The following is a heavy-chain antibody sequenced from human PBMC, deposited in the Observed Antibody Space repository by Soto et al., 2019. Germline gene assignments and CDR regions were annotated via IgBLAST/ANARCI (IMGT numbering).Heavy chain of an antibody. CDR1: GYTFTSYG. D-gene: IGHD3-3*01. V-gene: IGHV1-18*01. CDR3: ARAWGRNDFWSGFNYYYMDV. Sequence: GASVKVSCKASGYTFTSYGISWVRQAPGQGLEWMGWISAYNGNTNYAQKLQGRVTMTTDTSTSTAYMELRSLRSDDTAVYYCARAWGRNDFWSGFNYYYMDVWGKGTTVTVSS. J-gene: IGHJ6*03. CDR2: ISAYNGNT.